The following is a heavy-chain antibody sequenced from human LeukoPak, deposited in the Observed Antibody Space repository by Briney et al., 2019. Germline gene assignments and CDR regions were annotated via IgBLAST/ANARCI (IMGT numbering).Heavy chain of an antibody. V-gene: IGHV1-24*01. CDR3: ATTPKWRGWFDP. D-gene: IGHD2-8*01. Sequence: ASVKVSCKASGYTFNRHYMHWVRQAPGKGLEWMGGFDPEDGETIYAQKFQGRVTMTEDTSTDTAYMELSSLRSEDTAVYYCATTPKWRGWFDPWGQGTLVTVSS. CDR1: GYTFNRHY. CDR2: FDPEDGET. J-gene: IGHJ5*02.